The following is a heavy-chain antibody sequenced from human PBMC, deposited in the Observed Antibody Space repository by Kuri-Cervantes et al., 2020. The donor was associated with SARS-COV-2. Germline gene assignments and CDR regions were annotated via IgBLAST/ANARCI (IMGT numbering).Heavy chain of an antibody. CDR1: GYTFTSYG. J-gene: IGHJ3*02. V-gene: IGHV1-18*01. CDR3: ARSELLNDAFDI. CDR2: ISACNGNT. D-gene: IGHD1-26*01. Sequence: ASVKVSCKASGYTFTSYGISWVRQAPGQGLEWMGWISACNGNTNYAQKLQGRVTMTTDTSTSTAYMELRSLRSDDTAVYYCARSELLNDAFDIWGQGTMVTVSS.